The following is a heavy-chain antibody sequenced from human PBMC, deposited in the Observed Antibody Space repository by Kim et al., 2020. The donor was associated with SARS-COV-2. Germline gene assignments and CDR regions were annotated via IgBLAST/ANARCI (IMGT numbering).Heavy chain of an antibody. J-gene: IGHJ4*02. V-gene: IGHV3-23*01. CDR3: AKIRGYSYAADY. D-gene: IGHD5-18*01. Sequence: YYAASVKGRFTISRDNSKNTLYLQMNSLRAEDTAVYYCAKIRGYSYAADYWGQGTLVTVSS.